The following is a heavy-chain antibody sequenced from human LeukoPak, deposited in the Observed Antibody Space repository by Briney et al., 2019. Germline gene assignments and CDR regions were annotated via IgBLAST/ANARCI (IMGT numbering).Heavy chain of an antibody. Sequence: GGSLRLSCAASGFTFSSYAMSWVRQAPGKGLEWVSAISGSGGSTYYADSVKGRFTISRDNSKNTLYLQMNSLRAEDTAVYYCAKGGDDYYYYFYYGMDVWGQGTTVTVSS. J-gene: IGHJ6*02. D-gene: IGHD1-26*01. CDR2: ISGSGGST. CDR3: AKGGDDYYYYFYYGMDV. V-gene: IGHV3-23*01. CDR1: GFTFSSYA.